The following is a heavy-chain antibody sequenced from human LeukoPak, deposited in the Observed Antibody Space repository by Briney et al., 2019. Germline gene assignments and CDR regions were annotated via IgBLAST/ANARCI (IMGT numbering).Heavy chain of an antibody. CDR3: AKAYYYASGSFTTTFDY. Sequence: GGSLRLSCAASGFTFSSYGMHWVRQAPGKGLEWVAVIWYDGSNKYYADSVKGRFTISRDNSKNTLYLQMNSLRAEDTAVYYCAKAYYYASGSFTTTFDYWGQGTLVTVSS. CDR2: IWYDGSNK. D-gene: IGHD3-10*01. CDR1: GFTFSSYG. V-gene: IGHV3-30*02. J-gene: IGHJ4*02.